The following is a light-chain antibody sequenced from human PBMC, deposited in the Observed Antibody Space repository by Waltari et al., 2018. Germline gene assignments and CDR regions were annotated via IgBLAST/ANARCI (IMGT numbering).Light chain of an antibody. CDR3: QSYDTTLSVV. CDR2: GST. J-gene: IGLJ3*02. CDR1: GSNIGAGYV. V-gene: IGLV1-40*01. Sequence: QSVLTQPPSVSGPPGQRVTISCTGSGSNIGAGYVVHWYQQLPRAAPKLLIYGSTSRPLGVPDRFFGSTSGTSAFLAITGLQAEDEADYYCQSYDTTLSVVFGGGTKLTVL.